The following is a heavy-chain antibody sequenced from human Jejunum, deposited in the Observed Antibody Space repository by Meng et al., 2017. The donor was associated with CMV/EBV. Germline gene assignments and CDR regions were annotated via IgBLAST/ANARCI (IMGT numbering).Heavy chain of an antibody. CDR3: AHQAVAGTRGWFDP. D-gene: IGHD6-19*01. V-gene: IGHV1-2*06. CDR1: GYTFNGYY. CDR2: INPNSGGT. Sequence: QAGAEVVKPVASVKGSCKASGYTFNGYYRHLLRQDTGQGLEWMGRINPNSGGTNYAQKFQGRVTMTRDTSISTAYMELSRLRSDDTAVYYCAHQAVAGTRGWFDPWGQGTLVTVSS. J-gene: IGHJ5*02.